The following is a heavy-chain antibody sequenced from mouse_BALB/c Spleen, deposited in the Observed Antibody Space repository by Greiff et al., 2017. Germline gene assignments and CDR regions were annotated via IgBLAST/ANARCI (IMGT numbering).Heavy chain of an antibody. J-gene: IGHJ4*01. Sequence: VKLVESGPGLVAPSQSLSITCTVSGFSLTSYGVSWVRQSPGKGLEWLGVIWRGGSKDYNAAFMSRLSITKDNSKSQVFFKMNSLQADDTAIYYCAKIGWLRYYAMDYWGQGTSVTVSS. CDR3: AKIGWLRYYAMDY. CDR2: IWRGGSK. D-gene: IGHD2-2*01. V-gene: IGHV2-5*01. CDR1: GFSLTSYG.